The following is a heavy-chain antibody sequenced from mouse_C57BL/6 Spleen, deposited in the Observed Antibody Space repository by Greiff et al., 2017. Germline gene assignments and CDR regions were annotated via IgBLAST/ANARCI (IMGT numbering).Heavy chain of an antibody. D-gene: IGHD1-1*01. V-gene: IGHV1-18*01. CDR1: GYTFTDYN. CDR3: ARIYYYGSSRSYWYFDV. CDR2: INPNNGGT. Sequence: EVQLQQSGPELVKPGASVKIPCKASGYTFTDYNMDWVNQSHGKSLEWIGDINPNNGGTIYNQKFKGKATLTVDKSSSTAYMELRSLTSEDTAVYYCARIYYYGSSRSYWYFDVWGTGTTVTVSS. J-gene: IGHJ1*03.